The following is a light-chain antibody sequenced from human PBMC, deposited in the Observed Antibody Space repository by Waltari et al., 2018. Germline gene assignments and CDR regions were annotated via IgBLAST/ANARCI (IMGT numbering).Light chain of an antibody. CDR1: QSLVHSDGDTY. J-gene: IGKJ1*01. V-gene: IGKV2-30*02. Sequence: VVVTQSPLSLAVTLGQSVSIHCRSSQSLVHSDGDTYLHWFQQRPGQSPRRLIYKVSNRDSGVPDRFSGSGSDTEFTLKISRVEAEDVGVYFCMQGTHWPPWTFGQGTKVEIK. CDR3: MQGTHWPPWT. CDR2: KVS.